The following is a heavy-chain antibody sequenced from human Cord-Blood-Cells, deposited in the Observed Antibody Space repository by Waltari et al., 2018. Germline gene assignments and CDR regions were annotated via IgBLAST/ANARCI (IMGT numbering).Heavy chain of an antibody. CDR3: ASNWGSAAFDI. J-gene: IGHJ3*02. D-gene: IGHD7-27*01. CDR1: GYTFTSYA. Sequence: QVQLVQSGAEVKKPGASVKVSCKASGYTFTSYAMHWVCQAPGQRLEWMGWINAGNGNTKYSQKLQGRVTITRDTSASTAYMELSSLRSEDTAVYYCASNWGSAAFDIWGQGTMVTVSS. CDR2: INAGNGNT. V-gene: IGHV1-3*01.